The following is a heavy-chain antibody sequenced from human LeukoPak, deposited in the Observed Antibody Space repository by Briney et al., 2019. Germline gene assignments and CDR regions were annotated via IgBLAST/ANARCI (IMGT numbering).Heavy chain of an antibody. Sequence: GGSLRLSCAASGFTFSTYVMSWVRQAPGKGLEWVLAITGSGGSTYYADSVKGRFTISRDNSKNTLYPQMNSLRAEDTAVYYCVKGSAASLPYYFDYWGQGTLVTVSS. J-gene: IGHJ4*02. D-gene: IGHD2-2*01. V-gene: IGHV3-23*01. CDR2: ITGSGGST. CDR3: VKGSAASLPYYFDY. CDR1: GFTFSTYV.